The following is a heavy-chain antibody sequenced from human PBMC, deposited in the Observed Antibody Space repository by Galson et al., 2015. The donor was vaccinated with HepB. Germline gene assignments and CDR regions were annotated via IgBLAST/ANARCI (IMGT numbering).Heavy chain of an antibody. J-gene: IGHJ4*02. CDR3: ARGHLWFGELCFYDY. V-gene: IGHV3-21*01. CDR2: ISRSSSYI. Sequence: SLRLSCAAPGFTFSSYSMNWVRQAPGKGLEWVSSISRSSSYIYYADSVKGRFTISRDNAKNSLYLQMNSPRAEDTAVYYCARGHLWFGELCFYDYWGQGTLVTVSS. CDR1: GFTFSSYS. D-gene: IGHD3-10*01.